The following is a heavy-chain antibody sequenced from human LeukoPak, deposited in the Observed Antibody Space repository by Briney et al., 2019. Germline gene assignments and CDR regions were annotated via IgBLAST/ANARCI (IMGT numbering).Heavy chain of an antibody. CDR3: ARVSAKVVIDY. V-gene: IGHV4-61*02. CDR1: GGSISSGSYY. J-gene: IGHJ4*02. D-gene: IGHD3-22*01. CDR2: IYTSGST. Sequence: SQTLSLTCTVSGGSISSGSYYWCWIRQPAGKGLEWIGRIYTSGSTNYNPSLKSRVTISVDTSKNQFSLKLSSVTAADTAVYYCARVSAKVVIDYWGQGTLVTVSS.